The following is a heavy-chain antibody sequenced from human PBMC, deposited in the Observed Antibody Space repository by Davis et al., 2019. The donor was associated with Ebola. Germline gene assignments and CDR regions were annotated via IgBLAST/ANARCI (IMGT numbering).Heavy chain of an antibody. Sequence: GESLKISCKGSGYSFTSYWIGWVRQMPGKGLEWMGIIYPGDSDTRYSPSFQGQVTIPADKSISTAYLQWRSLKASDTAMYYCARTGIASYGGNSGFDYWGQGTLVTVSS. V-gene: IGHV5-51*01. CDR3: ARTGIASYGGNSGFDY. CDR1: GYSFTSYW. CDR2: IYPGDSDT. J-gene: IGHJ4*02. D-gene: IGHD4-23*01.